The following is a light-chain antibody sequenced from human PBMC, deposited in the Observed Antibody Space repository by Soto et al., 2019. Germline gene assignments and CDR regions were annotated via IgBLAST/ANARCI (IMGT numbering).Light chain of an antibody. CDR2: EAS. J-gene: IGKJ1*01. CDR1: QDISNY. Sequence: QMTQSPSSLSASVGDRVTITCRASQDISNYLAWYQQKPGGAPKLLIYEASTLQSGVPSRFSGSGSGADFTLTSSSLQPVDVAIYYCQKYNDAPRTFGQGTRVEMK. CDR3: QKYNDAPRT. V-gene: IGKV1-27*01.